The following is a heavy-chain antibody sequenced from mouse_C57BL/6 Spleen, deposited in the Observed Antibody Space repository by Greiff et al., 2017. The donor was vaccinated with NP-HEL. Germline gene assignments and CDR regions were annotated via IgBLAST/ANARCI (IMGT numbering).Heavy chain of an antibody. CDR1: GYAFSSYW. Sequence: QVQLQQPGAELVKPGASVKISCKASGYAFSSYWMNWVKQRPGKGLEWIGQIYPGDGDTNYNGKFKGKATLTADKSSSTAYMQLSSLTSEDSAVYFCARPTVVATRYFDVWGTGTTVTVSS. CDR3: ARPTVVATRYFDV. V-gene: IGHV1-80*01. CDR2: IYPGDGDT. D-gene: IGHD1-1*01. J-gene: IGHJ1*03.